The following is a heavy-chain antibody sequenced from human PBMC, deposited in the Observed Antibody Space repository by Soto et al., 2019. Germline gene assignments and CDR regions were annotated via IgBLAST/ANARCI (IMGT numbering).Heavy chain of an antibody. Sequence: SETLSLTCTVSGDSISSGNYYWGWIRQPPGKGLEWIGSIYYSGISYYNPSLKSRVTISVDTSKNQFSLKLSSVTAADTAVYYCVRPKARWLQSPFDYWGQGTLVTVSS. V-gene: IGHV4-39*01. CDR1: GDSISSGNYY. CDR3: VRPKARWLQSPFDY. D-gene: IGHD5-12*01. CDR2: IYYSGIS. J-gene: IGHJ4*02.